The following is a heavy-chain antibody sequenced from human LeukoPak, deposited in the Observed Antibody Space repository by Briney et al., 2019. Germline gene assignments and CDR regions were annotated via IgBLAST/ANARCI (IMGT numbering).Heavy chain of an antibody. CDR3: ARARWLGTYGMDV. CDR2: ISVYNGST. V-gene: IGHV1-18*01. CDR1: VYSFTSCG. J-gene: IGHJ6*02. D-gene: IGHD3-10*01. Sequence: ASETLCCNSAVYSFTSCGIGWRRQGLAPGNEWKWWISVYNGSTNYSQTLQGRVTMTTYRSTSKAYMELRSLRSDDTAVYYCARARWLGTYGMDVWAQGTTVPVSS.